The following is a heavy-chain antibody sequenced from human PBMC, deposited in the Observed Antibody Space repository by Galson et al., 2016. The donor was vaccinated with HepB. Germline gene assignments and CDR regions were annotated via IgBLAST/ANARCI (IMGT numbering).Heavy chain of an antibody. J-gene: IGHJ4*02. CDR2: INPEGIGIYT. CDR3: ARELNWKLFDY. Sequence: SLRLSCAASGFTFSNYVMHWVRQAPGKGLVWVSRINPEGIGIYTLYADYVKGRFTISRDNAKNTLYLDMTSLRADDTGVYYCARELNWKLFDYCGQGNLVTVSP. CDR1: GFTFSNYV. V-gene: IGHV3-74*01. D-gene: IGHD1-1*01.